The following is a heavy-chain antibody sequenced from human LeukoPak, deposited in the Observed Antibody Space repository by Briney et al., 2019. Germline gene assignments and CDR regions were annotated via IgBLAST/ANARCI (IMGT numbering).Heavy chain of an antibody. CDR3: AADPKYSSGWYRARTFDI. V-gene: IGHV1-58*01. Sequence: GASVKVSCKAFGFTFTRSAVQRLRQARGQRLEWIGWIVVGGGNTNYAQKIQERVTITRDMSTSTAYMELSSLRSEDTAVYYCAADPKYSSGWYRARTFDIWGQGTMVTVSS. D-gene: IGHD6-19*01. CDR1: GFTFTRSA. CDR2: IVVGGGNT. J-gene: IGHJ3*02.